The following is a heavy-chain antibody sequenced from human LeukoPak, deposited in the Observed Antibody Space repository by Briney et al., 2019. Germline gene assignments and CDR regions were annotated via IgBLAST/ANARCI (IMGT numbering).Heavy chain of an antibody. CDR3: ARAWYSSSWTPLDY. J-gene: IGHJ4*02. V-gene: IGHV1-2*02. D-gene: IGHD6-13*01. Sequence: ASVKVSCKASGYTFTGYYMHWVRRAPGQGLEWMGWINPNSGGTNYAQKFQGRVTMTRDTSISTAYMELSRLRSDDTAVYYCARAWYSSSWTPLDYWGQGTLVTVSS. CDR1: GYTFTGYY. CDR2: INPNSGGT.